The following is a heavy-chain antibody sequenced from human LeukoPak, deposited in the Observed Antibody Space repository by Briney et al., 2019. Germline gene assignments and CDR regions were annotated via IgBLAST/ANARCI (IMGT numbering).Heavy chain of an antibody. Sequence: SETLSLTCTVSGGSISSYYWSWIRQPPGKGLEWIGYIYYSGSTNYNPSLKSRVTISVDTSKNQFSLKLSSVTAADTAVYYCARDLYDSSGYLDYWGQGTLVTVSS. CDR3: ARDLYDSSGYLDY. CDR2: IYYSGST. V-gene: IGHV4-59*01. D-gene: IGHD3-22*01. CDR1: GGSISSYY. J-gene: IGHJ4*02.